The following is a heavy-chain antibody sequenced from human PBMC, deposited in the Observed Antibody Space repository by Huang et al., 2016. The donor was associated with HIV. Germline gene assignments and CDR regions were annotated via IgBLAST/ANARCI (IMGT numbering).Heavy chain of an antibody. D-gene: IGHD3-10*01. Sequence: QVTLRESGPALVKPTQTLTLTCTFSGFSLSVSGMSVSWIRQPPGKALEWRARIDWDDDKHYRPSLKTRLTVSKDTTKSQVVLNMTNLDPVDTATYYCARIRVVRGVLPFYYMDVWGKGTTVTVSS. J-gene: IGHJ6*03. CDR1: GFSLSVSGMS. CDR2: IDWDDDK. V-gene: IGHV2-70*15. CDR3: ARIRVVRGVLPFYYMDV.